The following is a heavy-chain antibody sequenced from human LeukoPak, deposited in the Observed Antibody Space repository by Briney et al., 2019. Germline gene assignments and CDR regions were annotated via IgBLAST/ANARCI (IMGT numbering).Heavy chain of an antibody. D-gene: IGHD2/OR15-2a*01. Sequence: PGGSLRLSCAASGFSFDDYAMHWVRQAPGKGLEWVSGISWNSGSIGYADSVKGRFIISRDNAKNSLYLQMNSLRAEDTAFYYCAKGFLSSIEYYFDYWGRGTLVTVSS. J-gene: IGHJ4*02. CDR1: GFSFDDYA. CDR3: AKGFLSSIEYYFDY. V-gene: IGHV3-9*01. CDR2: ISWNSGSI.